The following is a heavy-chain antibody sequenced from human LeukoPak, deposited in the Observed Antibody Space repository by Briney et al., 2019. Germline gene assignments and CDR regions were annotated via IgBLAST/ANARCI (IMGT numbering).Heavy chain of an antibody. Sequence: GGSLRLSCAASGFTFSSYLMHWVRQAPGKGLVWVSRITPDGSTTTYADSVKGRFAISRDNAKNTLFLQMNNLRAEDTALYYCTSDTFGEHDHWGQGTLVSVSS. CDR1: GFTFSSYL. CDR2: ITPDGSTT. D-gene: IGHD3-10*01. V-gene: IGHV3-74*01. CDR3: TSDTFGEHDH. J-gene: IGHJ4*02.